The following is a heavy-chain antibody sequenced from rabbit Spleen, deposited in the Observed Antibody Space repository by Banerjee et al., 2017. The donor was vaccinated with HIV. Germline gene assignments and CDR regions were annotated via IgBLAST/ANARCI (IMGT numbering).Heavy chain of an antibody. D-gene: IGHD4-1*01. J-gene: IGHJ2*01. CDR1: GFSFSSNW. CDR3: ARDSNDWCFDV. V-gene: IGHV1S45*01. Sequence: LEESGGGLVKPGGTLTLTCTVSGFSFSSNWICWVRQAPGKGLEWIACIDTSDGDTDYANWPKGRFTISKTSSTTVTLQMTSLTAADTATYFCARDSNDWCFDVWGPGTLVTVS. CDR2: IDTSDGDT.